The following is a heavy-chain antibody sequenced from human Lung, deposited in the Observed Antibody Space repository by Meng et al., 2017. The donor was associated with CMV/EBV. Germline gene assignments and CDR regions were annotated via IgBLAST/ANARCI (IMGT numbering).Heavy chain of an antibody. D-gene: IGHD3-3*01. CDR3: ARDHYDFWSGYYLYYYYGMDV. Sequence: GESLKISCAASGFTFSSYSMNWVRQAPGKGLEWVSSISSSSSYIYYADSVKGRFTISRDNAKNSLYLQMNSLRAEDTAVYYCARDHYDFWSGYYLYYYYGMDVWXQGTTVTVSS. J-gene: IGHJ6*02. CDR1: GFTFSSYS. V-gene: IGHV3-21*01. CDR2: ISSSSSYI.